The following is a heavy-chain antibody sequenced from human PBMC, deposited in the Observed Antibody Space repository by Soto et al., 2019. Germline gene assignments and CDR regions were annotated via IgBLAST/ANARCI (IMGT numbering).Heavy chain of an antibody. CDR3: AIVVXTSGWYLDDAFDI. V-gene: IGHV1-3*01. J-gene: IGHJ3*02. CDR1: GYTFTSYE. CDR2: INAGNGNT. Sequence: SCKDSGYTFTSYEMQWVSQAPGQRIERMGWINAGNGNTKYSQKFQGRVTNTRDTSASTAYMELSSQRSEEKAVYYSAIVVXTSGWYLDDAFDIWGQGTMVTVSS. D-gene: IGHD6-19*01.